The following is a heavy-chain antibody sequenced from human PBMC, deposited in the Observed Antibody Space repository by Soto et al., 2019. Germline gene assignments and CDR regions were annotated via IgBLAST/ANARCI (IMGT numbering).Heavy chain of an antibody. J-gene: IGHJ3*02. CDR3: ATSTNAFDI. CDR1: GGSISSSNW. V-gene: IGHV4-4*02. Sequence: QVQLQESGPGLVKPSGTLSLTCAVSGGSISSSNWWSWVRQPPGKGLEWLGEIYHSGSTNYNPSRKSRVTIAVDKCKNHASLKLSSVTAADTAVDDCATSTNAFDICGQRTMVIVTS. CDR2: IYHSGST.